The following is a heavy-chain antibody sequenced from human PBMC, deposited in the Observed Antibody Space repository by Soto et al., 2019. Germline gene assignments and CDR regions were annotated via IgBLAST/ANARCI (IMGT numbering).Heavy chain of an antibody. CDR1: GFTFSSYG. CDR3: ARDGYGSGSYYIYY. J-gene: IGHJ4*02. Sequence: QVQLVESGGGVVQPGRSLRLSCAASGFTFSSYGMHWVRQAPGKGLEWVAGIWYDGSNKYYADSVKGRFNISRDNSKNTLYLQMNSLRAEDTAVYYCARDGYGSGSYYIYYWGQGTLVTVSS. V-gene: IGHV3-33*01. CDR2: IWYDGSNK. D-gene: IGHD3-10*01.